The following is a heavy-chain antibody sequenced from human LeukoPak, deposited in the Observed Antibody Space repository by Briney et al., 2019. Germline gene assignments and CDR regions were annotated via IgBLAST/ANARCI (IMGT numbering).Heavy chain of an antibody. CDR1: GFTFSSYG. D-gene: IGHD6-19*01. CDR2: ISGSGGST. Sequence: GGSLRLSCAASGFTFSSYGMSWVRQAPGKGLEWVSAISGSGGSTYYADSVKGRFTISRDNSKNTLYLQMNSLRAEDTAVYYCAKDLGGWYEGYWGQGTLVTVSS. V-gene: IGHV3-23*01. CDR3: AKDLGGWYEGY. J-gene: IGHJ4*02.